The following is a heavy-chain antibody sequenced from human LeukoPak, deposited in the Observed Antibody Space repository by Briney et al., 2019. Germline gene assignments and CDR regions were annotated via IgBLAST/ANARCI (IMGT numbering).Heavy chain of an antibody. J-gene: IGHJ6*04. CDR3: ARAPTLLRYFDWLSDV. Sequence: SETLSLTCAVYGGSFSVYYWSWIRQPPGKGLEWIGEINHSGSTNYNPSLKSRVTISVDTSKNQFSLKLSSVTAADTAVYYCARAPTLLRYFDWLSDVWGKGTTVAVSS. CDR2: INHSGST. V-gene: IGHV4-34*01. CDR1: GGSFSVYY. D-gene: IGHD3-9*01.